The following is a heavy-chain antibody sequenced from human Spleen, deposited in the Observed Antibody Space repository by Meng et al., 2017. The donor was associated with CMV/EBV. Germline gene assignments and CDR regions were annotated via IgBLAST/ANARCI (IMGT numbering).Heavy chain of an antibody. CDR2: MNPNSGNT. Sequence: ASVKVSCKASGYTFTSYDINWVRQATGQGLEWMGWMNPNSGNTGYAQKFQGRVTMTRNTSISTAYMELSSLRSEDTAVYYCARSGASGSYYDYWLDPWGQGTLVTVSS. J-gene: IGHJ5*02. CDR3: ARSGASGSYYDYWLDP. V-gene: IGHV1-8*01. D-gene: IGHD3-10*01. CDR1: GYTFTSYD.